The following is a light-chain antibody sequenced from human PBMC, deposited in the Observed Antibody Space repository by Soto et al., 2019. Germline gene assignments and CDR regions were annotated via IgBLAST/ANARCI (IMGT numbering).Light chain of an antibody. J-gene: IGKJ4*01. CDR1: QSVSSSY. V-gene: IGKV3-20*01. CDR3: QQYGTSPLT. Sequence: EIVFTQSPGTLSLSPGERATLCCRASQSVSSSYLAWYQQKPGQAPRLLIYGASSRATGIPDRFSGSGSGTDFTLTISRLEPEDFAVYYCQQYGTSPLTFGGGTKVDIK. CDR2: GAS.